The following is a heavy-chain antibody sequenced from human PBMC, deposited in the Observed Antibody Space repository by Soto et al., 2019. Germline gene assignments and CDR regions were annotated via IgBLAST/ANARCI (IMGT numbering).Heavy chain of an antibody. D-gene: IGHD6-13*01. J-gene: IGHJ4*02. Sequence: ASVKVSCKVSGYTLTELSMHWVRQAPGKGLEWMGGFDPEDGETIYAQKFQGRVTMTEDTSTDTAYMELSSLRSEDTAVYYCARDLSTGYSSSWYFDYWGQGTLVTVSS. CDR1: GYTLTELS. CDR2: FDPEDGET. CDR3: ARDLSTGYSSSWYFDY. V-gene: IGHV1-24*01.